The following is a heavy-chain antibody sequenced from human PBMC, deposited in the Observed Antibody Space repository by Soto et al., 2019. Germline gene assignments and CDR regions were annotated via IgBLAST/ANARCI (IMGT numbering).Heavy chain of an antibody. D-gene: IGHD3-10*01. J-gene: IGHJ6*02. CDR2: INAGNGNT. CDR1: GYTFSSYA. Sequence: ASVKVSCKASGYTFSSYAMHWERQAPGQRLEWMGWINAGNGNTKYSQKFQGRVTITRDTSASTAYMELSSLRSEDTAVYYCARGTMVRGVMHYYYGMDVWGQGTTVTVSS. V-gene: IGHV1-3*01. CDR3: ARGTMVRGVMHYYYGMDV.